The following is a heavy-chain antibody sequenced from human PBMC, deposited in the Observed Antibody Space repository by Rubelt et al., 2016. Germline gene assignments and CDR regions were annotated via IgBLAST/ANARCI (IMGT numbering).Heavy chain of an antibody. CDR2: IYYSGST. J-gene: IGHJ4*02. CDR1: GGSISSYY. D-gene: IGHD5-18*01. Sequence: QVQLQESGPGLVKPSETLSLTCTVSGGSISSYYWSWIRQPPGKGLEWIGYIYYSGSTNYNPSLKRRVTISVDTSKNQFSLKLRSVTAADTALYYCARKVRDTGVDYWGQGTLVTVSS. CDR3: ARKVRDTGVDY. V-gene: IGHV4-59*12.